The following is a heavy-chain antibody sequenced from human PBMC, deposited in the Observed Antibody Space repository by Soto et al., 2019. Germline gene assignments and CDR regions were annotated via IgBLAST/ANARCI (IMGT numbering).Heavy chain of an antibody. CDR3: AGELGLGYGPDPYVDF. CDR1: GGTFSSQT. CDR2: VNIFLERT. D-gene: IGHD3-16*01. J-gene: IGHJ6*01. V-gene: IGHV1-69*08. Sequence: QVQLEQSGAEVRKPGSSVKVSCQASGGTFSSQTMSWVRQAPGQGLEWMGRVNIFLERTSYAQTLQSRITITADKSTRTSYLGPGSLRSEGTAVHFCAGELGLGYGPDPYVDFLGGGTTV.